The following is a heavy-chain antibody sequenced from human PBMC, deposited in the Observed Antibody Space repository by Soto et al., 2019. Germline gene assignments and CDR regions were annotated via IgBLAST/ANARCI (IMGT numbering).Heavy chain of an antibody. D-gene: IGHD6-19*01. CDR1: GFTFSSYA. J-gene: IGHJ4*02. V-gene: IGHV3-23*01. Sequence: GGSLRLSCAASGFTFSSYAMSWVRQAPGKGLEWVSAISGSGGSTYYADSVKGRFTISRDNSKNTLYLQMNSLRAEETAVYYCAKDAGLDYAKVGQGQWLVPRGFDYWGQGTLVTVSS. CDR3: AKDAGLDYAKVGQGQWLVPRGFDY. CDR2: ISGSGGST.